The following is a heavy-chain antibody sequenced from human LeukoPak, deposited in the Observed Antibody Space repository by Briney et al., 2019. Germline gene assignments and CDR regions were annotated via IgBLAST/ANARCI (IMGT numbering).Heavy chain of an antibody. V-gene: IGHV4-39*07. J-gene: IGHJ4*02. CDR1: GGSISSSSYY. D-gene: IGHD3-22*01. Sequence: SETLSLTCTVSGGSISSSSYYWGWIRQPPGKGLEWIGSINYSGNTYYNPSLKSRVTISVDTSKNQFSLKLSSVTAADTAVYYCARNLYDSSGSMGIYTFDYWGQGTLVTVSS. CDR2: INYSGNT. CDR3: ARNLYDSSGSMGIYTFDY.